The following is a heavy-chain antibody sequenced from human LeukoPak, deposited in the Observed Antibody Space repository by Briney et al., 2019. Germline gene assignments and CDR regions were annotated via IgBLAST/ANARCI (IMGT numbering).Heavy chain of an antibody. Sequence: GASLKVSCKASGGTFSSYAISWVRQAPGQGLEWMGGIIPIFGTANYAQKFQGRVTITADESTSTAYMELSSLRSEDTAVYYCARGASGIAAAGEGYWFDPWGQGTLVTVSS. V-gene: IGHV1-69*13. CDR3: ARGASGIAAAGEGYWFDP. J-gene: IGHJ5*02. D-gene: IGHD6-13*01. CDR1: GGTFSSYA. CDR2: IIPIFGTA.